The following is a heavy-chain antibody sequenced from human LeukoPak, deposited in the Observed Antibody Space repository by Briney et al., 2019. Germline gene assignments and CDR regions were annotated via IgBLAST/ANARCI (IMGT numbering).Heavy chain of an antibody. V-gene: IGHV4-38-2*01. CDR2: IYHSGST. D-gene: IGHD5-12*01. Sequence: PSETLSLTCAVSGYSISSGYYWGWIRQPPGKGLEWIGSIYHSGSTYYNPSLKSRVTISVDTSKNQFSLKLSSVTAADAAVYYCARSVDIVATIWGNWGQGTLVTVSS. CDR1: GYSISSGYY. CDR3: ARSVDIVATIWGN. J-gene: IGHJ4*02.